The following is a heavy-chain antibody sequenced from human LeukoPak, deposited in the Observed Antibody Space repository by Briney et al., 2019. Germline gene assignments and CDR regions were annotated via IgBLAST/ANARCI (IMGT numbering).Heavy chain of an antibody. Sequence: ASVKVSCKASGYTFTSYGISWVRRAPGQGLEWMGWISAYNGNTNYAQKLQGRVTMTTDTSTSTAYMELRSLRSDDTAVYYCARDLKLGYDFWSGYSRYGMDVWGQGTTVTVSS. J-gene: IGHJ6*02. CDR1: GYTFTSYG. V-gene: IGHV1-18*01. CDR3: ARDLKLGYDFWSGYSRYGMDV. D-gene: IGHD3-3*01. CDR2: ISAYNGNT.